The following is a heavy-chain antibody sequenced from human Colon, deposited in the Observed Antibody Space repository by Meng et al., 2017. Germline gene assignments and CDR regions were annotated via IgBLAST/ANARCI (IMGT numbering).Heavy chain of an antibody. CDR2: IYHSGST. CDR1: GGSISSSNW. Sequence: GQLQEAGPGLVKPSGTLSLTCAVSGGSISSSNWWSWVRQPPGKGLEWIGEIYHSGSTNYNPSLKSRVTISVDKSKNQFSLKLSSVTAADTAVYYCASFPPPGKQWLVTDYWGQGTLVTASS. V-gene: IGHV4-4*02. D-gene: IGHD6-19*01. J-gene: IGHJ4*02. CDR3: ASFPPPGKQWLVTDY.